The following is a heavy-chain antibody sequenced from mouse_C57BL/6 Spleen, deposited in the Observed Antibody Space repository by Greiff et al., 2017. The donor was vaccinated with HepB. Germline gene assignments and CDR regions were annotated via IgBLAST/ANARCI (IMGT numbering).Heavy chain of an antibody. CDR3: ARSLITTVVEPLAY. J-gene: IGHJ2*01. Sequence: VQLQQSGAELVKPGASVKISCKASGYAFSSYWMNWVKQRPGKGLEWIGQIYPGDGDTNYNGKFKGKATLTADKSSSTAYMQRSSLTSEDSAVYFCARSLITTVVEPLAYWGQGTTLTVSS. D-gene: IGHD1-1*01. CDR1: GYAFSSYW. CDR2: IYPGDGDT. V-gene: IGHV1-80*01.